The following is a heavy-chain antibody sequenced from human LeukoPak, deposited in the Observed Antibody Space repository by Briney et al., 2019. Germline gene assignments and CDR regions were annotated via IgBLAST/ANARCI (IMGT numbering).Heavy chain of an antibody. Sequence: PSETLSLTCAVSGVSISGSGHYWGWIRQPPGKGLEWIGNIYHSGSTYYNASLQSRVTISIDTSRNQFSLRLNSVTAADTAMYYCAKSGDYGLIDCWGQGTLVTVAS. V-gene: IGHV4-39*01. CDR2: IYHSGST. D-gene: IGHD4-17*01. CDR3: AKSGDYGLIDC. CDR1: GVSISGSGHY. J-gene: IGHJ4*02.